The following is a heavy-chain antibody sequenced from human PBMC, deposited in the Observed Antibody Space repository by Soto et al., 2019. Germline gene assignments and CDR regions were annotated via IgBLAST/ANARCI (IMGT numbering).Heavy chain of an antibody. Sequence: WASVKVSCKASGYIFTSYGISWVRQAPGQGLEWMGWISVYRGNTNYAQKFQGRVIMTTDTSTNTAYMELRSLRSDDTAVYYCARDGAINIVRGVILPYYNYNGMDVWGQGTTVTVSS. CDR2: ISVYRGNT. D-gene: IGHD3-10*01. J-gene: IGHJ6*02. CDR1: GYIFTSYG. CDR3: ARDGAINIVRGVILPYYNYNGMDV. V-gene: IGHV1-18*04.